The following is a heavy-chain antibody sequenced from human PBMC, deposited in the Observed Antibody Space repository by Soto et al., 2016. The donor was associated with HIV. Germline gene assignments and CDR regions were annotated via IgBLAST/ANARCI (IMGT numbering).Heavy chain of an antibody. V-gene: IGHV3-43*02. CDR2: ISGDGDNT. CDR1: GFTFDDYA. Sequence: EVQLVESGGGVVQPGRSLRLSCAASGFTFDDYAMHWARQAPGKGLEWVSLISGDGDNTYYADSVKGRFTISRDNSKNSLYLQMNSLRTEDTALYYCAKDDDYGDSGPFRYYYYGMDVWGQGTTVTVSS. J-gene: IGHJ6*02. CDR3: AKDDDYGDSGPFRYYYYGMDV. D-gene: IGHD4-17*01.